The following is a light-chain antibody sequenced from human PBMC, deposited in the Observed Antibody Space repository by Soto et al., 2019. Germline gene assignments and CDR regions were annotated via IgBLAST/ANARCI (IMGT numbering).Light chain of an antibody. Sequence: DIQMTQSPSSLSASVGDRVTITCRASQDISNSLAWYQQKPGKVPKLLIYGASTLQSGVPSRFSGSGSGTDFTLTISSLQPEDFATYYCQKYDSAPLTFVQGAKVEIK. V-gene: IGKV1-27*01. CDR1: QDISNS. CDR2: GAS. J-gene: IGKJ1*01. CDR3: QKYDSAPLT.